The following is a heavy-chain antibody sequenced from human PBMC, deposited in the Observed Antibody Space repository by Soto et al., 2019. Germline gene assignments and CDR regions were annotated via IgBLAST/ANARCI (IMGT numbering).Heavy chain of an antibody. CDR3: ARLSGVGYSYSDY. Sequence: EVLLLESGGGLVKPGGSLRLSCAASGFTFSTYSMNWVRQAPGKELEWVSSISSTSTYIYYADSVKGRFTIARDNAKNSLFLQMDSLRGDDTAVYYCARLSGVGYSYSDYWGQGTLVTVSS. J-gene: IGHJ4*02. D-gene: IGHD5-18*01. CDR1: GFTFSTYS. CDR2: ISSTSTYI. V-gene: IGHV3-21*01.